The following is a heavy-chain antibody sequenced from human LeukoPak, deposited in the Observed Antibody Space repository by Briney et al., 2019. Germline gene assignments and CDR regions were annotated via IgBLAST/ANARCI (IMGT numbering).Heavy chain of an antibody. CDR3: ARGYSYGYFSVY. D-gene: IGHD5-18*01. J-gene: IGHJ4*02. CDR1: GYTFTSYA. V-gene: IGHV1-3*01. Sequence: ASVKVSCKASGYTFTSYAIHWVRQAPGQRLEWMGWLNAGNGDTKYSQRFQGRVTITRDTSASTAYMDLSSLRSEDTAVYYCARGYSYGYFSVYWGQGTLATVSS. CDR2: LNAGNGDT.